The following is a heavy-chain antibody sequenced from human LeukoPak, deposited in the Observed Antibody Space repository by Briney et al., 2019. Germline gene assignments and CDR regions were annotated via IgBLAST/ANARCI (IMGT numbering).Heavy chain of an antibody. J-gene: IGHJ6*02. V-gene: IGHV3-23*01. CDR2: ISGSGGST. CDR3: VKAPSSGYNLYYYYGMDV. D-gene: IGHD3-22*01. Sequence: GGSLRLSCAASGFTFSSYAMSWVRQAPGKGLEWVSAISGSGGSTYYADSVKGRFTISRDNSKNTLYLQMNSLRAEDTAVYYCVKAPSSGYNLYYYYGMDVWGQGTTVTVSS. CDR1: GFTFSSYA.